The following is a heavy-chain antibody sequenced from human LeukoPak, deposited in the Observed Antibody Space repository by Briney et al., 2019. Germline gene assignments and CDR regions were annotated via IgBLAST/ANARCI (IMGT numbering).Heavy chain of an antibody. V-gene: IGHV1-2*02. CDR1: GYTFTGYY. CDR3: ARDLAAAGTSTGFDP. Sequence: GASVKLSCKASGYTFTGYYMHWVRQAPGQGLEWMGWINPNSGGTNYAQKFQGRVTMTRDTSISTAYMELSRLRSDDTAVYYCARDLAAAGTSTGFDPWGQGTLVTVSS. D-gene: IGHD6-13*01. J-gene: IGHJ5*02. CDR2: INPNSGGT.